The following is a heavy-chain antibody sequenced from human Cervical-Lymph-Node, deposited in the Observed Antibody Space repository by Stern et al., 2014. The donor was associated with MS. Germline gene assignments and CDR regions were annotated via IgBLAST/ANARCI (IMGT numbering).Heavy chain of an antibody. CDR1: GGSISSYY. CDR3: ARGPRYSSGWPRV. CDR2: IYYSGST. D-gene: IGHD6-19*01. J-gene: IGHJ4*02. Sequence: QVQLQESGPGLVKPSETLSLTCTVSGGSISSYYWSWIRQPPGKGLEWIGYIYYSGSTNYNPSLKSRVTISVDTSKNQFSLKLSSVTAADTAVYYCARGPRYSSGWPRVWGQGTLVTVSS. V-gene: IGHV4-59*01.